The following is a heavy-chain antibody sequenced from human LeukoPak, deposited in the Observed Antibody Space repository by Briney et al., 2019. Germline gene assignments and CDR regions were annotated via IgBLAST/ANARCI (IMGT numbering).Heavy chain of an antibody. CDR1: GYTFTGYY. V-gene: IGHV1-2*02. CDR3: WRGGELWFVVFPIDY. J-gene: IGHJ4*02. D-gene: IGHD3-10*01. Sequence: GASVKVSCKPSGYTFTGYYMHWVRQLPAQGLQWLGWIDPNSGATNSAQQFRGRVTLTRDTSISSAYMELINLRSDEAAVYYCWRGGELWFVVFPIDYWGQGSLVSVSS. CDR2: IDPNSGAT.